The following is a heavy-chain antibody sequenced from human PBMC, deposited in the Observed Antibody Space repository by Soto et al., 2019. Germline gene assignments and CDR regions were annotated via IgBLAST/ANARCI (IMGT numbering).Heavy chain of an antibody. D-gene: IGHD2-2*01. CDR1: GGSISSGSYY. Sequence: QVQLQESGPGLVKPSQTLSLTCTVSGGSISSGSYYWSWIRQRPGKGLECIGYIYSSGNTYYSPSPKRPIAVSVHTSKTPFSLRLSSVTAAKTSLYYRATAKRNRIASAPNAFAISGQGAMVTVSS. CDR2: IYSSGNT. J-gene: IGHJ3*02. V-gene: IGHV4-31*01. CDR3: ATAKRNRIASAPNAFAI.